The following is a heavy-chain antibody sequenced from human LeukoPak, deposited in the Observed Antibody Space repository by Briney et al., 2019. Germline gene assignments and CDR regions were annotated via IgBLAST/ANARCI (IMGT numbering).Heavy chain of an antibody. J-gene: IGHJ4*02. CDR2: IYHSGST. Sequence: PSETLSLTCAVSGGSISSSNWWSWVRQPPGKGLEWIGEIYHSGSTYYNPSLKSRVTISVDRSKNQFSLKLSSVTAADTAVHYCARAAGEYSSSSTDYWGQGTLVTVSS. CDR3: ARAAGEYSSSSTDY. CDR1: GGSISSSNW. D-gene: IGHD6-6*01. V-gene: IGHV4-4*02.